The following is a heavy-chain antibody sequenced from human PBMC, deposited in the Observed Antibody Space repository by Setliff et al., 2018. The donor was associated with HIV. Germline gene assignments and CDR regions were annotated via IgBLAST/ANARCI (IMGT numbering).Heavy chain of an antibody. CDR3: AREEERYYDSSGHDAFDI. Sequence: GGSLRLSCAASGFTVSSNYMHWVRQAPGRGLEWVSFIGKTGTKYYTDSVKGRFTISRDNAKNSLYLQMNSLRAEDTAVYYCAREEERYYDSSGHDAFDIWGQGTMVTVSS. CDR1: GFTVSSNY. CDR2: IGKTGTK. V-gene: IGHV3-48*04. J-gene: IGHJ3*02. D-gene: IGHD3-22*01.